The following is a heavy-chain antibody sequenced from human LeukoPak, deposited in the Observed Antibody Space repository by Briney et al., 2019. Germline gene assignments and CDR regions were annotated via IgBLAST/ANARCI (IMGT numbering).Heavy chain of an antibody. CDR1: GGTFSSYA. Sequence: ASVKVSCKASGGTFSSYAISWVRQAPGQGLEWMGGIIPIFGTANYAQKFQGRVTITAEKSTSTAYMELSSLRSEDTAVYYCARDPKLAAAGTGDAFDIWGQGTVVTVSS. D-gene: IGHD6-13*01. CDR3: ARDPKLAAAGTGDAFDI. V-gene: IGHV1-69*06. J-gene: IGHJ3*02. CDR2: IIPIFGTA.